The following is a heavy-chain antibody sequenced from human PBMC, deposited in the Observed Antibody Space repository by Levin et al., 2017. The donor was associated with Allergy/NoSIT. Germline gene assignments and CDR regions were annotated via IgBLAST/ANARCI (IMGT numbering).Heavy chain of an antibody. CDR3: ARSSGDHAFDI. J-gene: IGHJ3*02. CDR2: IFYSGSP. D-gene: IGHD7-27*01. Sequence: SQTLSLTCTVSGGSVRTYHWTWIRQPPGKGLEWIGYIFYSGSPNYNPSLKSRVTISVDTSKSHFSLKLSSVTAADTAVYYCARSSGDHAFDIWGQGTLFTVSS. CDR1: GGSVRTYH. V-gene: IGHV4-59*02.